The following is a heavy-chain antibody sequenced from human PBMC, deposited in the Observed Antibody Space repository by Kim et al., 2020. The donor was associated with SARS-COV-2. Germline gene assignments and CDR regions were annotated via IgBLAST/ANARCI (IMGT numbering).Heavy chain of an antibody. J-gene: IGHJ4*02. CDR3: ARDQGGGRAYYFDY. Sequence: SETLSLTCTVSGGSISSGGYYWSWIRQHPGKGLEWIGYIYYSGSTYCNPSLKSRVTISVDTSKNQFSLKLSSVTAADTAVYYCARDQGGGRAYYFDYWGQGTLVTVSS. V-gene: IGHV4-31*03. CDR2: IYYSGST. CDR1: GGSISSGGYY. D-gene: IGHD2-15*01.